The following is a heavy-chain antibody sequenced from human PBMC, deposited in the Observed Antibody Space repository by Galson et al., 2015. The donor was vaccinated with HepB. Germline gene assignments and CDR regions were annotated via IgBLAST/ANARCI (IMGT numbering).Heavy chain of an antibody. V-gene: IGHV1-69*13. CDR2: IIPIFGTA. CDR3: AREGADGGGYYGMDV. CDR1: GGTFSSYA. Sequence: SVKVSCKASGGTFSSYAISWVRQAPGQGLEWMGGIIPIFGTANYAQKFQGGVTITADESTSTAYMELSSLRSEDTAVYYCAREGADGGGYYGMDVWGQGTTVTVSS. J-gene: IGHJ6*02. D-gene: IGHD4-23*01.